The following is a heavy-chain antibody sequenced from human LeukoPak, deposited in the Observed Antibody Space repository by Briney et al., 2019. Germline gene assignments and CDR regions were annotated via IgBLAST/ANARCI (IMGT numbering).Heavy chain of an antibody. CDR3: ARGGRYDILTGYYSRDWNGDY. CDR1: GYTFTSYG. CDR2: ISAYNGNT. V-gene: IGHV1-18*01. Sequence: ASVKVSCKASGYTFTSYGISWVRQAPGQGLEWMGWISAYNGNTNYAQKLQGRVTMTTDTSTSTAYMERRSLRSDDTAVYYCARGGRYDILTGYYSRDWNGDYWGQGTLVTVSS. J-gene: IGHJ4*02. D-gene: IGHD3-9*01.